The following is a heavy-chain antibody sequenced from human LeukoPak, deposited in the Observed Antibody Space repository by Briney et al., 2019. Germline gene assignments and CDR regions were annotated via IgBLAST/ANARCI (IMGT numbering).Heavy chain of an antibody. V-gene: IGHV4-39*07. CDR2: IYYSGST. CDR3: ARSVDTYYYDSSGYYFDY. Sequence: SETLTLTCTVSGGSKSSSSYYWGWIRQPPGKGLEWIGSIYYSGSTYYNPSLKSRVTISVDTSKNQFSLKLSSVTAADTAVYYCARSVDTYYYDSSGYYFDYWGQGTLVTVSS. J-gene: IGHJ4*02. CDR1: GGSKSSSSYY. D-gene: IGHD3-22*01.